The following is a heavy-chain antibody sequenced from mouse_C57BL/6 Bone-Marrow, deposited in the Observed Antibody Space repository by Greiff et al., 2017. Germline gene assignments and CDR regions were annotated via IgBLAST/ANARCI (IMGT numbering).Heavy chain of an antibody. V-gene: IGHV1-26*01. CDR2: INPNNGGT. Sequence: EVQLQHSGPEPVKPGASVKISCKASGYTFTDYYMNWVKQSHGKSLEWIGDINPNNGGTSYNQKFKGKATLTVDKSSSTAYMELRSLTSEDSAVYYCARGGRHFDVWGTGTTVTVSS. CDR1: GYTFTDYY. J-gene: IGHJ1*03. CDR3: ARGGRHFDV.